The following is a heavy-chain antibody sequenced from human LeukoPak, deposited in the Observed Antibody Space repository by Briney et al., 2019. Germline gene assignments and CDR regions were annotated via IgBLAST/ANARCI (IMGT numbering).Heavy chain of an antibody. CDR1: GYTFTGYY. V-gene: IGHV1-2*02. Sequence: ASVKVSCKASGYTFTGYYMRWVRQAPGQGLEWMGWINPNSGGTNYAQKFQGRVTMTRDTSISTAYMELSRLRSDDTAVYYCARESATPGGFDYWGQGTLVTVSS. J-gene: IGHJ4*02. CDR3: ARESATPGGFDY. CDR2: INPNSGGT. D-gene: IGHD1-26*01.